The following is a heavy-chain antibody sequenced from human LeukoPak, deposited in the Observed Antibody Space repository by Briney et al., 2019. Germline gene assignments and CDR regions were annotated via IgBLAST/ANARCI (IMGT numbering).Heavy chain of an antibody. V-gene: IGHV1-69*13. CDR3: ATRRGYSYGGYFVH. CDR2: IIPFVGTT. J-gene: IGHJ4*02. CDR1: GGTFTRYA. D-gene: IGHD5-18*01. Sequence: SVTVSCKASGGTFTRYAISWVRQAPGQGLEWMGGIIPFVGTTNYAQKFQGRVTITADESTTTAYMEVSSLRSEDTAVYFCATRRGYSYGGYFVHWGQGTLVTVSS.